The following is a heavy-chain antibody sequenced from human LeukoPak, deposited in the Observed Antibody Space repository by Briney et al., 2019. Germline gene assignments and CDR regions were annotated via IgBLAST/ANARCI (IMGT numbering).Heavy chain of an antibody. CDR3: AREYYYGSGNYYNRIDY. CDR2: MNPNSGKT. V-gene: IGHV1-8*01. Sequence: ASVKVSCKASGYTFTSYDIHWVRQATGQGLEWMGWMNPNSGKTGYAQRFQGRVTMTRNTSITTAYMELSSLRSEDTAMYYCAREYYYGSGNYYNRIDYWGQGTLVTVSS. D-gene: IGHD3-10*01. J-gene: IGHJ4*02. CDR1: GYTFTSYD.